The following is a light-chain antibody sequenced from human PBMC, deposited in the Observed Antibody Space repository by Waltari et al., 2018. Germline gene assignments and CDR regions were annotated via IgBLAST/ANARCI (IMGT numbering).Light chain of an antibody. J-gene: IGLJ3*02. CDR1: NSDVGRYNL. CDR3: CSYAGSSTWV. V-gene: IGLV2-23*01. Sequence: QSALTQPASVSGSPGQSITISCTGTNSDVGRYNLVSWYRQLPGTAPKLMIYEGSKRPSGVSHRFSGSKSGNTASLTISGLQAEDEADYYCCSYAGSSTWVFGGGTKLTVL. CDR2: EGS.